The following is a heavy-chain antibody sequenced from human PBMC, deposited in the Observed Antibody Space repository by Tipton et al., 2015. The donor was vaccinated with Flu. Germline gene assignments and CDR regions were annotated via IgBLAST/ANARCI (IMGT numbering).Heavy chain of an antibody. Sequence: SLRLSCAASGFTFSRYAMSWVRQAPGKGLEWVSAISGGGAIRYFADSVKGRFTISRDNSKNMLYLHMSSLRPEDTAIYYCAKVIPELVAGLDYWGQGTLVTV. CDR3: AKVIPELVAGLDY. D-gene: IGHD6-19*01. CDR2: ISGGGAIR. CDR1: GFTFSRYA. J-gene: IGHJ4*02. V-gene: IGHV3-23*01.